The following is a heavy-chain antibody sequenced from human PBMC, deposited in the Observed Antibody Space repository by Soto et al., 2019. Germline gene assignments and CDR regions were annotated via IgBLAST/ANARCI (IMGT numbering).Heavy chain of an antibody. CDR2: ISGSGGSI. J-gene: IGHJ6*02. CDR1: GFTFSTYA. CDR3: VKGYWKGDV. V-gene: IGHV3-23*01. Sequence: EVLLLESGGGLVQPGGSLRLSCAASGFTFSTYAMNWVRQAPGNGLEWVSPISGSGGSIHYADSVKGRFTISRDNSKNTLYLQMNSLRDEDTAVYHCVKGYWKGDVWGQGTTVTVSS. D-gene: IGHD1-1*01.